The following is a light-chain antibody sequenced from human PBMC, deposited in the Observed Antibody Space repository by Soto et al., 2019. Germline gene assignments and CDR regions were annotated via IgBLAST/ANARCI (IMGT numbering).Light chain of an antibody. CDR2: RNN. CDR1: SSNIGSKY. V-gene: IGLV1-47*01. Sequence: QSVLTQPPSASRTPGQSVTISSTGSSSNIGSKYVYWYQQLPGTAPKLLMYRNNQRPSGVPDRFSGSKSGTSASLAISGLRPEDEADYYCAAWDAGVSGPAFGGGTKLTVL. J-gene: IGLJ2*01. CDR3: AAWDAGVSGPA.